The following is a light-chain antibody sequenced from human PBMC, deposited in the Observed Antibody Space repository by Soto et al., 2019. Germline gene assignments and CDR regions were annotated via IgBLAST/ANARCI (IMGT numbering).Light chain of an antibody. V-gene: IGKV1-5*01. J-gene: IGKJ1*01. CDR1: QSISSY. CDR3: QHYNSYSEA. CDR2: AAS. Sequence: DIQMTQSPSTLSASVGDRFTITCRASQSISSYLAWYQQKPGKAPKLLIYAASTLQSGVPSRFSGSGSGTDFTLTISCLQSEDFATYYCQHYNSYSEAFGQGTKVDI.